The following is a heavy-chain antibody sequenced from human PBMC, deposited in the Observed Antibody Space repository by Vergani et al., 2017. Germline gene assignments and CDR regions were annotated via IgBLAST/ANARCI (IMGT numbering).Heavy chain of an antibody. CDR3: AKVSSDFWSGQGAFDI. D-gene: IGHD3-3*01. V-gene: IGHV3-30*18. CDR1: GFTFSSYG. J-gene: IGHJ3*02. Sequence: QVQLVESGGGVVQPGRSLRLSCAASGFTFSSYGMHWVRQAPGKGPEWVAVISHDGSNKYYADSVKGRFTISRDNSKNTLYLQMNSLRAEDTAVYYCAKVSSDFWSGQGAFDIWGQGTMVTVSS. CDR2: ISHDGSNK.